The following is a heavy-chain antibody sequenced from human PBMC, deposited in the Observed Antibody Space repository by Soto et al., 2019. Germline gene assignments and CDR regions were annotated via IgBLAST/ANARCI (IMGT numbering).Heavy chain of an antibody. V-gene: IGHV3-11*01. CDR1: GFTFSDYY. CDR2: ISSSGSGI. D-gene: IGHD2-15*01. Sequence: GSLRLSCAASGFTFSDYYMSWIRQAPGKGLEWISYISSSGSGIYYVDSVEGRFAISRDNAKNSLYLQINGLRAEDTAVYYCARVPSSSGRAHFDFWGQGTLVTVSS. J-gene: IGHJ4*02. CDR3: ARVPSSSGRAHFDF.